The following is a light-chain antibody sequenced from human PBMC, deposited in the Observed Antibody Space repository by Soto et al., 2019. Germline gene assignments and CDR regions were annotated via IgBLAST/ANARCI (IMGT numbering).Light chain of an antibody. CDR1: QGISSY. Sequence: DIQLTQSPSFLSASVGDRVTITCRASQGISSYLAWYQQTPGKAPKLLIYASSTLQSGVPSRSSGSGSGTXXXXXXXXLQPEDFATYYCQQLNTFPVTFGQGTRLDI. CDR3: QQLNTFPVT. CDR2: ASS. J-gene: IGKJ5*01. V-gene: IGKV1-9*01.